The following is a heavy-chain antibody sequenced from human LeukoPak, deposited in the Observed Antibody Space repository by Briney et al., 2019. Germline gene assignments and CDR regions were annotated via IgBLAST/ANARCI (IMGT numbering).Heavy chain of an antibody. CDR2: ISGYNGDT. Sequence: GASVKVSCKASGYSFTTYGISWVRQAPGQGLEWMGWISGYNGDTNFAQKPQGRVTMTTDTSTSTAYMELRSLRSDDTAVYYCARDRYGVRSGSCDYWGQGTLVTVSS. CDR1: GYSFTTYG. V-gene: IGHV1-18*01. CDR3: ARDRYGVRSGSCDY. J-gene: IGHJ4*02. D-gene: IGHD1-26*01.